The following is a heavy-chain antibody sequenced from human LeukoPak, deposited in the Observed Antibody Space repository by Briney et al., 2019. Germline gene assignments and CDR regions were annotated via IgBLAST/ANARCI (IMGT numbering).Heavy chain of an antibody. CDR2: VAGGAVAT. V-gene: IGHV3-23*01. Sequence: GGSLRLSCAASGFNFRSYAMSWVRQAPGKGLEWVSTVAGGAVATYYADSVRGRHTISRDKSKNTLYLQMNSLRAEDTAVYYCARDSPLKGYNSGWATNSFDFWGQGSLVTVCS. CDR1: GFNFRSYA. J-gene: IGHJ4*02. CDR3: ARDSPLKGYNSGWATNSFDF. D-gene: IGHD6-19*01.